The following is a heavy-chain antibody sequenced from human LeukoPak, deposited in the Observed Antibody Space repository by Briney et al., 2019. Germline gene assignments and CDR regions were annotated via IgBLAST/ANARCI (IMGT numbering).Heavy chain of an antibody. J-gene: IGHJ4*02. Sequence: KPSETLSLTCAVYGGSFSGYYWSWIRQPPGKGLEWIGEINHSGSTSYNPSLKSRVTISVDTSKNQFSLKLSSVTAADTAVYYCARGQGYGYPAYFDYWGQGTLVTVSS. CDR1: GGSFSGYY. CDR3: ARGQGYGYPAYFDY. CDR2: INHSGST. V-gene: IGHV4-34*01. D-gene: IGHD5-18*01.